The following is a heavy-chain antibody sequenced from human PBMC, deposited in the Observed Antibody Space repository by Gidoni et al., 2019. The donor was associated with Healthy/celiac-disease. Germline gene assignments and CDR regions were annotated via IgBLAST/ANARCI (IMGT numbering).Heavy chain of an antibody. CDR1: GGSISSGGYY. CDR3: ARGHGSHDAFDI. D-gene: IGHD3-10*01. J-gene: IGHJ3*02. Sequence: QVQLQESGPGLVQPSQTLSLTCTVSGGSISSGGYYWSWLRQHPGKGLEWIGYIYYSGSTYYNPSLKSRVTISVDTSKNQFSLKLSSVTAADTAVYYCARGHGSHDAFDIWGQGTMVTVSS. V-gene: IGHV4-31*03. CDR2: IYYSGST.